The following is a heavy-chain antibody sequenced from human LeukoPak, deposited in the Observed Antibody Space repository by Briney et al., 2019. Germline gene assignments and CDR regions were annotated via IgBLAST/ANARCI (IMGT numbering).Heavy chain of an antibody. D-gene: IGHD5-24*01. V-gene: IGHV4-38-2*02. CDR3: AGVIQMATIPGDAFDI. Sequence: PSETLSLTCTVSGYSISSGYYWGWIRQPPGKGLEWIGSIYHSGSTYYNPSLKSRVTISVDTSKNQFSLKLSSVTAADTAVYYCAGVIQMATIPGDAFDIWGQGTMVTVSS. CDR2: IYHSGST. J-gene: IGHJ3*02. CDR1: GYSISSGYY.